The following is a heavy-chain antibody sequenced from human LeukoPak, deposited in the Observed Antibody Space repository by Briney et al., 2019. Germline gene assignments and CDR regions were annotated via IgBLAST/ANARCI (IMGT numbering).Heavy chain of an antibody. CDR1: GFTVSSNY. CDR2: IYSGGST. Sequence: GGSLRLSCAASGFTVSSNYMSWVRQAPGKGLEWVSVIYSGGSTYYADSVKGRFTISRDNPKNTLYLQMNSLRAEDTAVYYCARGYDFWSGYYSYGMDVWGQGTTVTVSS. V-gene: IGHV3-53*01. D-gene: IGHD3-3*01. CDR3: ARGYDFWSGYYSYGMDV. J-gene: IGHJ6*02.